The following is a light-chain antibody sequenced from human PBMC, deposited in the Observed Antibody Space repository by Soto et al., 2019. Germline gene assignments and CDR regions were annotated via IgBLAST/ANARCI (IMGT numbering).Light chain of an antibody. CDR1: SSNIGSNT. CDR2: SNN. V-gene: IGLV1-44*01. CDR3: AAWDDSLNGPFV. J-gene: IGLJ1*01. Sequence: QCVLTQPPSASRTPGQRVTISCAGSSSNIGSNTVNWYQQLPGTAPKLLIYSNNQRPSGVPDRFSGSKSGTSASVAISGLQSEDEADYYCAAWDDSLNGPFVFGTGTKVTVL.